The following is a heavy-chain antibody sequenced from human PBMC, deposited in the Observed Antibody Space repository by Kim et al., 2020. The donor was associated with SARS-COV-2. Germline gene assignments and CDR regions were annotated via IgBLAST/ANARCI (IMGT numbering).Heavy chain of an antibody. V-gene: IGHV1-69*13. D-gene: IGHD3-10*01. CDR1: GGTFSSYA. CDR3: AREWFGELSYNWFDP. Sequence: SVKVSCKASGGTFSSYAISWVRQSPGQGLEWMGGIIPIFGTANYAQKFQGRVTITADESTSTAYMELSSLRSEDTAMYYCAREWFGELSYNWFDPWGQGTLVTVSS. J-gene: IGHJ5*02. CDR2: IIPIFGTA.